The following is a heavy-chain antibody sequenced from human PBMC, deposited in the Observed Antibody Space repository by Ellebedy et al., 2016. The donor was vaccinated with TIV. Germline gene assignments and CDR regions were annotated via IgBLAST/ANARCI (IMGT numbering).Heavy chain of an antibody. CDR1: GAYISSTNW. CDR2: IYHTGST. Sequence: SETLSLTXVVSGAYISSTNWWRWVRQPPGRGLECLGQIYHTGSTTYNPSLRSRVTISVDKSKNQFSLILSSVTAADTAVYYCARVGASGGNPLDSWGQGTLVTVSS. J-gene: IGHJ4*02. V-gene: IGHV4-4*02. CDR3: ARVGASGGNPLDS. D-gene: IGHD2-15*01.